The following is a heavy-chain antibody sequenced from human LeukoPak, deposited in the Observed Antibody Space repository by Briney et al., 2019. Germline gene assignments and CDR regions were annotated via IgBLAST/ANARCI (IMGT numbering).Heavy chain of an antibody. CDR3: ARVGAYYDSSGYYSVFDY. J-gene: IGHJ4*02. CDR1: GGSISSYY. CDR2: IYYSGST. V-gene: IGHV4-59*01. D-gene: IGHD3-22*01. Sequence: PSETLSLTCTVSGGSISSYYWSWIRQPPGKGLEWIGYIYYSGSTNYNPSLKSRVTISVDTSKNQFSLRLSSVTAADTAVYYCARVGAYYDSSGYYSVFDYWGQGTLVTVSS.